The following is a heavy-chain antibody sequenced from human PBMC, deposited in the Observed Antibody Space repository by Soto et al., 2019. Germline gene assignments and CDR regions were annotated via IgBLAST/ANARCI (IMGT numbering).Heavy chain of an antibody. CDR1: GFTFSSYA. J-gene: IGHJ3*02. Sequence: GGSLRLSCAASGFTFSSYAMSWVRQAPGKGLEWVSAISGSGGSTYYADSVKGRFTISRDNSKNTLYLQMNSLRAEDTAVYYCAKDLKMITFGGVIGRAFDIWGQGTMVTVSS. V-gene: IGHV3-23*01. CDR3: AKDLKMITFGGVIGRAFDI. CDR2: ISGSGGST. D-gene: IGHD3-16*02.